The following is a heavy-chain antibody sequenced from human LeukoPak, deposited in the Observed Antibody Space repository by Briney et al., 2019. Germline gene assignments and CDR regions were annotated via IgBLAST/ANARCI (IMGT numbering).Heavy chain of an antibody. J-gene: IGHJ4*02. V-gene: IGHV1-24*01. CDR3: ASNYYDSSGYNFDY. CDR1: GYTLTELS. Sequence: GASVKVSCKVSGYTLTELSMHWVRQAPGKGLEWMGGFDLEDGETIYAQKFQGRVTMTRDTSTSTVYMELSSLRSEDTAVYYCASNYYDSSGYNFDYWGQGTLVTVSS. CDR2: FDLEDGET. D-gene: IGHD3-22*01.